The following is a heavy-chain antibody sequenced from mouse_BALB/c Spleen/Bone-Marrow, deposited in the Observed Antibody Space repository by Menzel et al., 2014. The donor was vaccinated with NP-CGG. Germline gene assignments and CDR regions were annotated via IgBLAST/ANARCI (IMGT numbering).Heavy chain of an antibody. CDR1: GYTFTSYY. CDR3: ARGGGMDY. Sequence: QVQLKESGPELVKPGASVKMSCKASGYTFTSYYIPWVKQRPGQGLEWIGWIYPGDGSTKYNEKFKGKTTLTADKSSSTAYMLLSSLTSEDSAIYFCARGGGMDYWGQGTSVTVSS. CDR2: IYPGDGST. V-gene: IGHV1S56*01. J-gene: IGHJ4*01.